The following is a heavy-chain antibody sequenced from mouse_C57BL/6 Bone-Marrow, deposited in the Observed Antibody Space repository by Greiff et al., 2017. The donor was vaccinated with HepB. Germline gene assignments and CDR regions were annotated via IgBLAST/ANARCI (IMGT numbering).Heavy chain of an antibody. V-gene: IGHV1-42*01. CDR1: GYSFTGYY. CDR2: INPSTGGT. CDR3: ARYFFDY. J-gene: IGHJ2*01. Sequence: EVHLVESGPELVQPGASVKISCKASGYSFTGYYMNWVKQSPEKSLEWIGEINPSTGGTTYNQKFKAKATLTVDNSSSTAYMQLKSLTSEDSAVYYCARYFFDYWGQGTTLTVSS.